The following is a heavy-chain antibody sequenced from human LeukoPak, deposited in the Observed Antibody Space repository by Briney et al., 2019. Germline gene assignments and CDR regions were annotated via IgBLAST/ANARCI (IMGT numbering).Heavy chain of an antibody. CDR2: ISGSGGST. J-gene: IGHJ2*01. D-gene: IGHD1-14*01. V-gene: IGHV3-23*01. CDR1: GFTFSSYS. Sequence: GGSLRLSCAASGFTFSSYSMNWVRQAPGKGLEWVSAISGSGGSTYYADSVKGRFTISRDNSKNTLYLQMNSLRAEDTAVYYCAKDAGGPLPYWYFDLWGRGTLVTVSS. CDR3: AKDAGGPLPYWYFDL.